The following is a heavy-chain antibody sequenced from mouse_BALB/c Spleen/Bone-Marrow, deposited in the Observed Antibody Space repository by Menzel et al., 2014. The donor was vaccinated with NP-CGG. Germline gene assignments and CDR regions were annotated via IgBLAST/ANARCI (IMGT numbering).Heavy chain of an antibody. J-gene: IGHJ4*01. CDR2: ISSGGST. D-gene: IGHD1-2*01. CDR1: GFTFSSYA. V-gene: IGHV5-6-5*01. Sequence: EVKLVDSGGGLVKPGGSLKLSCAASGFTFSSYAMSWVRQTPEKRLEWVASISSGGSTYYPDSVKGRFTISRDNARNILYLQMSSLRSEDTAMCYCAREGGTTAHYYAMDYWGQGTSVTVSS. CDR3: AREGGTTAHYYAMDY.